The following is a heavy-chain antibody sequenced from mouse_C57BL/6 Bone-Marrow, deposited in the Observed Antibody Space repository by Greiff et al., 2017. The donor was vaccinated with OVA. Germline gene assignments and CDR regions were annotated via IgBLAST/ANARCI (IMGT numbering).Heavy chain of an antibody. D-gene: IGHD1-1*01. CDR3: AREGDYYGSSYVFDY. CDR2: IYPSSGNT. J-gene: IGHJ2*01. Sequence: QVQLQQSGAELARPGASVKLSCKASGYTFTSYGISWVKQRTGQGLEWIGEIYPSSGNTYYNEKFKGKATLTADKSSSTAYMELRSLTSEDSAVYFCAREGDYYGSSYVFDYWGQGTTLTVSS. V-gene: IGHV1-81*01. CDR1: GYTFTSYG.